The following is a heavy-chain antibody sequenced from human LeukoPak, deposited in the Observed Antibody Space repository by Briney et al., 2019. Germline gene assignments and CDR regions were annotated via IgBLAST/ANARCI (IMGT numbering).Heavy chain of an antibody. CDR2: ISSSGSTI. Sequence: QSGGSLRLSCAASGFTFSSYEMNWVRQAPGKGLEWVSYISSSGSTIYYADPVKGRFTISRDNAKNSLYLQMNSLRAEDTAVYYCARGGDLGHDYWGQGTLVTVSS. D-gene: IGHD3-3*01. CDR3: ARGGDLGHDY. CDR1: GFTFSSYE. V-gene: IGHV3-48*03. J-gene: IGHJ4*02.